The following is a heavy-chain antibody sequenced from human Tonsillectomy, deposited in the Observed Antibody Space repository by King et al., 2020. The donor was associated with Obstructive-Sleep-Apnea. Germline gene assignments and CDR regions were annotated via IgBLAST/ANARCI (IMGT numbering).Heavy chain of an antibody. D-gene: IGHD4-17*01. Sequence: QLQESGPGLVKPSETLSLTCTVSGGSISSYYWTWIRQPPGKGLEWIGYIYYSGSTNYNPSLKSRVTISVDTSKNQFSLKLSSVTAADTAVYYCARVNDGDYGNCYFDYWGQGTLLTVSS. CDR3: ARVNDGDYGNCYFDY. CDR1: GGSISSYY. V-gene: IGHV4-59*01. CDR2: IYYSGST. J-gene: IGHJ4*02.